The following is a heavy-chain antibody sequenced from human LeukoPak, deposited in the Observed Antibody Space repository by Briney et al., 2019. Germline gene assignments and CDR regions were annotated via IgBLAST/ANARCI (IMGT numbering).Heavy chain of an antibody. CDR1: GDSIRSGTYY. V-gene: IGHV4-61*02. CDR2: IYTSGST. J-gene: IGHJ4*02. CDR3: ARGGGATRIDH. Sequence: SETLSLTCSVSGDSIRSGTYYWSWIRQPAGKGLEWIGRIYTSGSTSYNPSLKSRVTISVDTSKNQFSLKLTSVTAADTAVYYCARGGGATRIDHWGQGTLVTASS. D-gene: IGHD5-12*01.